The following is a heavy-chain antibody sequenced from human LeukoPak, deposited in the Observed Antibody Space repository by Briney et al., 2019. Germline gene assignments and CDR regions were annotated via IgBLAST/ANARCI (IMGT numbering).Heavy chain of an antibody. CDR1: GFTFNSYS. CDR3: ARARGYSYGLDY. J-gene: IGHJ4*02. V-gene: IGHV3-48*01. D-gene: IGHD5-18*01. Sequence: GGSLRLSCAASGFTFNSYSINWVRQAPGKGLEWVSYISSSSNTIYYADSVKGRFTISRDNAKNSLYLRMNSLRAEDTAVYYCARARGYSYGLDYWGQGTLVTVSS. CDR2: ISSSSNTI.